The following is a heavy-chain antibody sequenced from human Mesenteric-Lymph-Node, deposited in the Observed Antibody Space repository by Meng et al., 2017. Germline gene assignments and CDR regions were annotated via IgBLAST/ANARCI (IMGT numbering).Heavy chain of an antibody. D-gene: IGHD2-2*01. CDR1: GFTFSSYA. J-gene: IGHJ3*02. V-gene: IGHV3-74*01. CDR3: AKVAAAMIRVYAFDI. Sequence: GESLKISCAASGFTFSSYAMSWVRQAPGKGLVWVSRINSDGSSTSYADSVKGRFTISRDNAKNTLYLQMNSLRAEDTAVYYCAKVAAAMIRVYAFDIWGQGTMVTVSS. CDR2: INSDGSST.